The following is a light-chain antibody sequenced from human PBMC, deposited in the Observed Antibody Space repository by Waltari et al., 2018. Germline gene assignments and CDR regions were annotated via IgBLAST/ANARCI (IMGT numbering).Light chain of an antibody. Sequence: QSALTQPASVSGSPGQSLTISCAGTSSGIGDSHLVSWYQQHPGKAPKRMLYEDTKRPSEVSNRVSGSKSGSTAALTISVLQADDEGDYYCCSYAGLYVFATGTKVTVL. CDR2: EDT. J-gene: IGLJ1*01. CDR1: SSGIGDSHL. CDR3: CSYAGLYV. V-gene: IGLV2-23*01.